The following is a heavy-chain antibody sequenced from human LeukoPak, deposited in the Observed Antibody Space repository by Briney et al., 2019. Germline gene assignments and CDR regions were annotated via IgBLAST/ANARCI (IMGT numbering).Heavy chain of an antibody. CDR1: GYSISSGYY. J-gene: IGHJ4*02. Sequence: PSETLSLTCAVSGYSISSGYYWGWIRQPPGKGLEWIGSIYHSGSTYYNPSLKSRVTISVDTSKNQFSLKLSSVTAADTAVYYCARLIGDYPYYFDYWAQGTLVTVSS. D-gene: IGHD4-17*01. CDR3: ARLIGDYPYYFDY. CDR2: IYHSGST. V-gene: IGHV4-38-2*01.